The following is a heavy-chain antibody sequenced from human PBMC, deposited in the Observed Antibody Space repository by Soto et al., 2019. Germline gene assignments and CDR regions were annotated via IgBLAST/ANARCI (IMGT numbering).Heavy chain of an antibody. J-gene: IGHJ4*02. CDR3: AKDHMGGGDSSTYYFDD. CDR1: GFTFADYA. V-gene: IGHV3-9*01. D-gene: IGHD3-22*01. CDR2: ISWNRGST. Sequence: EVQLVESGGGLVQPGRSLRLSCAASGFTFADYALHWVRQAPGKGLEWVSGISWNRGSTGYAESVKGRFIVSRDNAKNSRYLQMNSLRAEDTAWCYCAKDHMGGGDSSTYYFDDWGQGTMVTVSS.